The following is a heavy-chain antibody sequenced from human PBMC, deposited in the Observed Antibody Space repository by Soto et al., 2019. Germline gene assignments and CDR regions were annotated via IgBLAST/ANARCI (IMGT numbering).Heavy chain of an antibody. J-gene: IGHJ3*02. V-gene: IGHV3-23*01. CDR2: ISAGGGTT. CDR1: GFTFSTYA. Sequence: EAQLLESGGGLVQPGGSLRLSCAASGFTFSTYAMSWVRQAPGKGLEWVSAISAGGGTTYYADSVKGRFTISRDNSKNTLYLQMNSLRAEDTAVYYCAKDLYSSGKDAFDIWGQGTMVTVSS. D-gene: IGHD6-19*01. CDR3: AKDLYSSGKDAFDI.